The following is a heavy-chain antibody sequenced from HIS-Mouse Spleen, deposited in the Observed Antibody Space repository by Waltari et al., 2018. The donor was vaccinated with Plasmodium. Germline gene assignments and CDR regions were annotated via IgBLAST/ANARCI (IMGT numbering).Heavy chain of an antibody. CDR1: GFSLMSCC. D-gene: IGHD6-13*01. CDR3: AKDRRSSSWYVDY. V-gene: IGHV3-30*18. CDR2: ISYDGSNK. Sequence: QVQLVESGGGVVQPGRSLRLSCAASGFSLMSCCRHWVRQGPGKGLEWVAVISYDGSNKYYADSVKGRFTISRDNSKNTLYLQMNSLRAEDTAVYYCAKDRRSSSWYVDYWGQGTLVTVSS. J-gene: IGHJ4*02.